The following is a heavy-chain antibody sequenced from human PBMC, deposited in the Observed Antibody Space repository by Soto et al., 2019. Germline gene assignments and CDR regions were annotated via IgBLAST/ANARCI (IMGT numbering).Heavy chain of an antibody. CDR2: IYYSGST. V-gene: IGHV4-30-4*01. CDR3: ARHYYGSGSYYKGMDWFDP. CDR1: GGSISSGDYY. J-gene: IGHJ5*02. Sequence: PSETLSLTCTVSGGSISSGDYYWSWIRQPPGKGLEGIGYIYYSGSTYYNPSLKSRVTISVDTSKNQFSLKLSSVTAADTAVYYCARHYYGSGSYYKGMDWFDPWGQGTLVTVSS. D-gene: IGHD3-10*01.